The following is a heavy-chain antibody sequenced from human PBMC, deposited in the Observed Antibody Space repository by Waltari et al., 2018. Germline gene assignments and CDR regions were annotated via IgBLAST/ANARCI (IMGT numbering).Heavy chain of an antibody. CDR2: IIPIFGTA. CDR3: ARGTYYYSSYNWFDP. D-gene: IGHD3-22*01. CDR1: GGTFSSYA. J-gene: IGHJ5*02. Sequence: QVQLVQSGAEVKKPWFSVKVSCKASGGTFSSYAISWVRQAAGQGLEWMGGIIPIFGTANYAQKFQGRVTITTDESTSTAYMELSSLRSEDTAVYYCARGTYYYSSYNWFDPWGQGTLVTVSS. V-gene: IGHV1-69*05.